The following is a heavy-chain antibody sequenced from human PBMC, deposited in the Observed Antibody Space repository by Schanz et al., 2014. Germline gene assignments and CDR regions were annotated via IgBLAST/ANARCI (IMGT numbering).Heavy chain of an antibody. Sequence: EVQLVESGGDLVQPGGSLRLSCAASTFTFSSDWMSWVRQAPGKGLEWVSGISGSGASTYYADSVKGRFTISRDNSNKTVDLQMNSLRAEDTAVYYCLAPDYGMDVWGQGTTVTVSS. V-gene: IGHV3-23*04. CDR2: ISGSGAST. CDR1: TFTFSSDW. CDR3: LAPDYGMDV. J-gene: IGHJ6*02.